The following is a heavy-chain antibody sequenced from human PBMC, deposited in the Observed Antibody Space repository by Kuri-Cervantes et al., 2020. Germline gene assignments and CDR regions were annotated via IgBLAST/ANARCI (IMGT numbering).Heavy chain of an antibody. D-gene: IGHD3-22*01. CDR1: GFTFSSYS. J-gene: IGHJ4*02. Sequence: GESLKISCAASGFTFSSYSMSWVRQAPGKGLEWVANIKQDGSEKYYADSVKGRFTISRDNAKNSLYLQMNILRAEDTAVYYCARDLFPHYYDSSGCFDYWGQGTLVTVSS. CDR3: ARDLFPHYYDSSGCFDY. V-gene: IGHV3-7*01. CDR2: IKQDGSEK.